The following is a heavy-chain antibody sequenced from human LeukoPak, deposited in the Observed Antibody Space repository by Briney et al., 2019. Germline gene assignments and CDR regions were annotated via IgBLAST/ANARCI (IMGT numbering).Heavy chain of an antibody. V-gene: IGHV4-59*01. D-gene: IGHD7-27*01. Sequence: SGTLSLTCTVSGGSISSYYWSWIRQPPGKGLEWIGYIYYSGSTNYNPSLKSRVTISADTSKNQFSLKLYSVTAADTAVYYCATRKLGNDYWGQGTLVTVSS. CDR1: GGSISSYY. J-gene: IGHJ4*02. CDR2: IYYSGST. CDR3: ATRKLGNDY.